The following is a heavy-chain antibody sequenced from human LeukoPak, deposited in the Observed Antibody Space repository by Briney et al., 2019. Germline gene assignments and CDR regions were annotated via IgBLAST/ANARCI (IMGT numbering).Heavy chain of an antibody. Sequence: GGSLRLSCAASGFTFSSYSMNWVRQAPGKGLEWVSSTSSSSRYIYYADSMKGRFTISRENAKNSLYLQMNSLRAEDTAAYYCARDPVEMATIGGGWGQGTLVTVSS. D-gene: IGHD5-24*01. J-gene: IGHJ4*02. CDR3: ARDPVEMATIGGG. CDR2: TSSSSRYI. V-gene: IGHV3-21*01. CDR1: GFTFSSYS.